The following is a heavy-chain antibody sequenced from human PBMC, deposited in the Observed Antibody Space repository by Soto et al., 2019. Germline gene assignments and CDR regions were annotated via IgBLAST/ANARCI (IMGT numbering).Heavy chain of an antibody. CDR1: GYTLTELS. Sequence: SVKVSCKVSGYTLTELSMHWVRQAPGKGLEWMGGFDPEDGETIYAQKFQGRVTMTEDTSTDTAYMELSSLRSEDTAVYYCATGWLLPNAFDIWGQGTMVTVSS. CDR3: ATGWLLPNAFDI. CDR2: FDPEDGET. V-gene: IGHV1-24*01. D-gene: IGHD2-15*01. J-gene: IGHJ3*02.